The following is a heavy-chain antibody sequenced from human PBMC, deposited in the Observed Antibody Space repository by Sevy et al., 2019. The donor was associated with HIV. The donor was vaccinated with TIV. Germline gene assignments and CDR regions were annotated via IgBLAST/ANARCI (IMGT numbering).Heavy chain of an antibody. Sequence: GGSLRLSCAASGFTSSGYWMNWVRQAPGKGLEWVSKIKPDGSEKYYVDSVKGRFSISRDNAESSVHLHMKSLRGDDTAVYYCAGDFVKGRPVVGFDIWAQGTMVTVSS. CDR2: IKPDGSEK. CDR3: AGDFVKGRPVVGFDI. J-gene: IGHJ3*02. CDR1: GFTSSGYW. V-gene: IGHV3-7*03. D-gene: IGHD1-26*01.